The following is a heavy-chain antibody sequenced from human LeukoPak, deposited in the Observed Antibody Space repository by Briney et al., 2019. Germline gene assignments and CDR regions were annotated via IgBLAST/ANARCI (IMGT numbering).Heavy chain of an antibody. CDR3: ARGVYIAAAQYGY. V-gene: IGHV4-59*01. Sequence: SETLSLTCTVSGGSISSYYWSWIRQPPGKGLEWIGYIYYSGTTNYNPSLKSRVTISVGTSKNQFSLKLSSVTAADTAVYYCARGVYIAAAQYGYWGQGTLVTVSS. J-gene: IGHJ4*02. CDR2: IYYSGTT. CDR1: GGSISSYY. D-gene: IGHD6-13*01.